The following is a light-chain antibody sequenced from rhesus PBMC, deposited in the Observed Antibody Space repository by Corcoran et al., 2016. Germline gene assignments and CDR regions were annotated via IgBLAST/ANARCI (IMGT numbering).Light chain of an antibody. Sequence: DIQLTQSPSSLSASVGDRVTITCRASQGTSSFLAWYQQKSGKAPKLLIYDASNLQSGVPSRFSVSGSGTEFTLTLTSRQPKDFAAYYCQQRNSYPRTFGQGTKVEIK. CDR1: QGTSSF. V-gene: IGKV1-38*01. CDR3: QQRNSYPRT. J-gene: IGKJ1*01. CDR2: DAS.